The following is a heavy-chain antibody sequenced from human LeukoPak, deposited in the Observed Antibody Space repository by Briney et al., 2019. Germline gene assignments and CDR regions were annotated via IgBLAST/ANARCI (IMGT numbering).Heavy chain of an antibody. CDR3: AKAGSRYYFDY. Sequence: PGGSLRLSCAASGFTFSSYAMSWVRQAPGKGLEWVSAISGSGGRTYYADSVKGPLTISRDNSKNTLYLQMNGLRAEDTAVYYCAKAGSRYYFDYWGQGTLVTVSS. D-gene: IGHD3-10*01. J-gene: IGHJ4*02. V-gene: IGHV3-23*01. CDR1: GFTFSSYA. CDR2: ISGSGGRT.